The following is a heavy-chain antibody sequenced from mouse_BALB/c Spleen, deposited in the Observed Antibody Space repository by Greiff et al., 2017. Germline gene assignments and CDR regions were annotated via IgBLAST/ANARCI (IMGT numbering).Heavy chain of an antibody. J-gene: IGHJ3*01. CDR2: ISSGGSYT. CDR1: GFTFSSYG. D-gene: IGHD2-1*01. CDR3: ARHRGDGNHEGFAY. Sequence: DVMLVESGGDLVKPGGSLKLSCAASGFTFSSYGMSWVRQTPDKRLEWVATISSGGSYTYYPDSVKGRFTISRDNAKNTLYLQMSSLKSEDTAMYYCARHRGDGNHEGFAYWGQGTLVTVSA. V-gene: IGHV5-6*02.